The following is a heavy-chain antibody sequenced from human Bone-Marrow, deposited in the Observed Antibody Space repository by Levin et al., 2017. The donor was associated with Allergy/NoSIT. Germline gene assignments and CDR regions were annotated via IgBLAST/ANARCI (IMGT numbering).Heavy chain of an antibody. CDR2: ISSDGSIK. J-gene: IGHJ6*02. D-gene: IGHD4-11*01. V-gene: IGHV3-30*18. CDR1: GFTFSNYG. Sequence: GGSLRLSCEASGFTFSNYGMHWVRQAPGKGLQWLAIISSDGSIKYYSDSEKGRFTISRDNSKNTLFLQIHSLRSEDTAVYYCAKVRSTVGRSRGIRYFDYGMDVWGQGTAVTVSS. CDR3: AKVRSTVGRSRGIRYFDYGMDV.